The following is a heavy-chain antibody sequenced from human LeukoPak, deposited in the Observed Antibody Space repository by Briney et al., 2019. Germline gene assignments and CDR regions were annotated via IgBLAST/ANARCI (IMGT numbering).Heavy chain of an antibody. V-gene: IGHV3-30*02. CDR2: IQYDGSNK. CDR3: ATEQLASPGTVLDY. Sequence: PGGSLRLSCAASGFTFTNSGMHWVRQAPGKGLEWVTFIQYDGSNKYYADSVKGRFTISRDNSKNTLYLQMDSLRAEDTAVYFCATEQLASPGTVLDYWGQGTLVTVSS. J-gene: IGHJ4*02. CDR1: GFTFTNSG. D-gene: IGHD6-13*01.